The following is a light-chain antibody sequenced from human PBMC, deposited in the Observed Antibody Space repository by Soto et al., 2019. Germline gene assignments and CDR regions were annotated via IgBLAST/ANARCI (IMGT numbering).Light chain of an antibody. CDR1: SSDISYYNY. Sequence: QSALTQPASVSGSPGQSITISCTGTSSDISYYNYVSWYQQHPGKAPKLMIYDVTNRPSGVSNRFSGSKSGNTASLTISGLQAEDEADYYCSSYTTSTAFVVFGGGTQLTVL. V-gene: IGLV2-14*03. J-gene: IGLJ2*01. CDR3: SSYTTSTAFVV. CDR2: DVT.